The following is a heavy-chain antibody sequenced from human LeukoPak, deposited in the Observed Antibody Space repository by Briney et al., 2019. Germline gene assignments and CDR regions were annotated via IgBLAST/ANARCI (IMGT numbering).Heavy chain of an antibody. D-gene: IGHD3-22*01. CDR2: ISGSGGST. V-gene: IGHV3-23*01. J-gene: IGHJ3*02. CDR1: GFTFSSYA. CDR3: AKDSGSGYYSGAFDI. Sequence: GGSLRLSCAASGFTFSSYAMSWVRQAPGKGLEWVSAISGSGGSTYYADSVKGRFTISRDDSKNTLYLQMNSLRAEDTAVYYCAKDSGSGYYSGAFDIWGQGTMVTVSS.